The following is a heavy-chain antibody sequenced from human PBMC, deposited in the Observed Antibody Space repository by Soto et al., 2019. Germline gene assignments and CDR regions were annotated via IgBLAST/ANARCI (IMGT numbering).Heavy chain of an antibody. CDR1: GFTFSSYS. D-gene: IGHD1-26*01. CDR3: AVADSGSYHTFDY. Sequence: GGSLRLSCAASGFTFSSYSMNWVRQAPGKGLEWVSYISSSSSTIYYADSVKGRFTISRDNAKNSLYLQMNSLRDEDTAVYYCAVADSGSYHTFDYWGQGTLVTVSS. V-gene: IGHV3-48*02. J-gene: IGHJ4*02. CDR2: ISSSSSTI.